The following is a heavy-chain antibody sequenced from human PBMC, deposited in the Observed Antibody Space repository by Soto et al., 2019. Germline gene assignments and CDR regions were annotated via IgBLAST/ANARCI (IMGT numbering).Heavy chain of an antibody. Sequence: QVQVGQSGAEVKKPGASVKVSCKTSGYTFTNYHVHWVRQSPGQGLEWLGAINPNGGSTTYAQHLQGRVTMTSDSSTSTVYMEMGSLRSDDSAVYDCVLPKNTLGWYNFWGKGTLVTVS. D-gene: IGHD6-19*01. J-gene: IGHJ4*02. V-gene: IGHV1-46*01. CDR3: VLPKNTLGWYNF. CDR1: GYTFTNYH. CDR2: INPNGGST.